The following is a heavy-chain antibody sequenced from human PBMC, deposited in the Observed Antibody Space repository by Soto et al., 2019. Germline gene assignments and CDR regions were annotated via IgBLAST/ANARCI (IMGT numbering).Heavy chain of an antibody. CDR1: GGSIGSFY. J-gene: IGHJ4*02. D-gene: IGHD3-3*02. Sequence: SSETLSLTCTVSGGSIGSFYWSWIRQPPGGTLEWIGYIYASGTTTYNPSLESRVTMSVDMPNNEFSLDLTSVTAADTAVYYYARSHSFDGSIYHYYFDFWGQGTLVTVSS. CDR3: ARSHSFDGSIYHYYFDF. CDR2: IYASGTT. V-gene: IGHV4-59*01.